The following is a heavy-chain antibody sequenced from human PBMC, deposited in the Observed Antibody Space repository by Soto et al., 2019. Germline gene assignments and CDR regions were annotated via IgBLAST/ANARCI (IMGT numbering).Heavy chain of an antibody. CDR3: ARASYVGSSWYYYYGMDV. CDR1: GDSVSSNSAA. V-gene: IGHV6-1*01. Sequence: SQTLSLTCAISGDSVSSNSAAWNWIRQSPSRGLEWLGRTYYRSKWYNDYAVSVKSRITINPDTSKNQFSPQLNSVTPEDTAVYYCARASYVGSSWYYYYGMDVWGQGTTVTVSS. CDR2: TYYRSKWYN. D-gene: IGHD6-13*01. J-gene: IGHJ6*02.